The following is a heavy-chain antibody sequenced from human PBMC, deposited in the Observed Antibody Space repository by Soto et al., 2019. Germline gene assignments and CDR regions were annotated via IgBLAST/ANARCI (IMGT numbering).Heavy chain of an antibody. Sequence: GGSLRLSCAASGVTFSSYAMSWVRQAPGKGLEWVSSVSAGGDMTYYSDSVKGRFTISRDNSNNALFLQMNSLRAEDTALYYCARGDRGGSGSPASYYYSGLDVWGQGTTVTVSS. CDR2: VSAGGDMT. J-gene: IGHJ6*02. V-gene: IGHV3-23*01. D-gene: IGHD3-10*01. CDR3: ARGDRGGSGSPASYYYSGLDV. CDR1: GVTFSSYA.